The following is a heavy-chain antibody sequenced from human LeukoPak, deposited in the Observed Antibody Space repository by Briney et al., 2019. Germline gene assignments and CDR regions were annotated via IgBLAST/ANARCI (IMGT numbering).Heavy chain of an antibody. Sequence: SQTLSLTCAVSGCSISSGGYSWSWIRQPPGKGLEWIGYIYHSGSTYYNPSLKSRVTISVDRSKNQYSLKLSSVTAADTAVYYCARLLRRLGYFDYWGQGTLVTVSS. J-gene: IGHJ4*02. CDR3: ARLLRRLGYFDY. D-gene: IGHD1-26*01. CDR1: GCSISSGGYS. V-gene: IGHV4-30-2*01. CDR2: IYHSGST.